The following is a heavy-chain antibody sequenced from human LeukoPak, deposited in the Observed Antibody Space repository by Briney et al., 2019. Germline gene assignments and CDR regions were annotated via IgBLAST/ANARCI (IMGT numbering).Heavy chain of an antibody. Sequence: PGGSLRLSCAASGFTFSSYGMYWVRQAPGKGLEWVAVISYDGSNKDYADSVKGRFTISRDNSKNTLYLQMNSLRAEDTAVYYCAKDFFPRPTVTTGPDYWGQGTLVTVSS. V-gene: IGHV3-30*18. CDR1: GFTFSSYG. J-gene: IGHJ4*02. D-gene: IGHD4-17*01. CDR3: AKDFFPRPTVTTGPDY. CDR2: ISYDGSNK.